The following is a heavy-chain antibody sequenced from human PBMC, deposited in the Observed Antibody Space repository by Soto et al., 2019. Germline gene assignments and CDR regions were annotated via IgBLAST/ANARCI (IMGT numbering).Heavy chain of an antibody. CDR3: ARDPAQGVVITKDAFDI. CDR2: IYYSGST. J-gene: IGHJ3*02. CDR1: GGSISSGDYY. D-gene: IGHD3-3*01. V-gene: IGHV4-30-4*01. Sequence: PSETLSLTCTVSGGSISSGDYYWSWIRQPPGKGLEWIGYIYYSGSTYYNPSLKSRVTISVDTSKNQFSLKLSSVTAADTAVYYCARDPAQGVVITKDAFDIWGQGTMVTVSS.